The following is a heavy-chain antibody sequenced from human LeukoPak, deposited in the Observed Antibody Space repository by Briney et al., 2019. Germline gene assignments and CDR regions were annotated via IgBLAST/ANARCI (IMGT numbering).Heavy chain of an antibody. D-gene: IGHD3-22*01. V-gene: IGHV3-23*01. CDR2: ISDSGGST. Sequence: AGGSLRLSCAVSGITLSNYGMSWVRQAPGKGLEWVAGISDSGGSTNYADSVKGRFTISRDNPKNTLYLQMNSLRAEDTAVDFCAKRGVVIRVILVGFHKEAYYFDSWGQGALVTVSS. CDR3: AKRGVVIRVILVGFHKEAYYFDS. CDR1: GITLSNYG. J-gene: IGHJ4*02.